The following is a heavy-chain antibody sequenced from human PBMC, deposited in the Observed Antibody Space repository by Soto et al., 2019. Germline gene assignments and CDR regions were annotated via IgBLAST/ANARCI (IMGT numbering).Heavy chain of an antibody. V-gene: IGHV4-59*01. Sequence: SETLSLTRTVSGGSISSYYWSWIRQPPGKGLEWIGYIYYSGSTNYNPSLKSRVTISVDTSKNQFSLKLSSVTAADTAVYYCARDYNWNEYYYYGMDVWGQGTTVTVSS. CDR3: ARDYNWNEYYYYGMDV. J-gene: IGHJ6*02. D-gene: IGHD1-1*01. CDR1: GGSISSYY. CDR2: IYYSGST.